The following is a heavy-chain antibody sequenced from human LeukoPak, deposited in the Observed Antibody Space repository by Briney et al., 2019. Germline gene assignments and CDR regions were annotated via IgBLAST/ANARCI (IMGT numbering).Heavy chain of an antibody. V-gene: IGHV3-64D*06. CDR3: ARWNQYTGSDVAAY. CDR2: ISSDGDRT. J-gene: IGHJ4*02. Sequence: GGSLRLSCSVSGFTFGTFAMHWVRQAPGKGLESVSAISSDGDRTYYADSVEGRFTVSRDNSKNTLYLQMSSLRAEDTAVYYCARWNQYTGSDVAAYWGQGTLVTISS. CDR1: GFTFGTFA. D-gene: IGHD5-12*01.